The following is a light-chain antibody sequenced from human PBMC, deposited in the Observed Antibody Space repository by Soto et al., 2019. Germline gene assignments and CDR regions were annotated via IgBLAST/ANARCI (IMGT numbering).Light chain of an antibody. J-gene: IGKJ4*01. CDR2: GAS. CDR3: PQYNKWLPLT. CDR1: QSISSN. V-gene: IGKV3-15*01. Sequence: EIVMTQSPATLSVSPGERATLSCRASQSISSNLAWYQQKPGQAPRILIYGASTRATGIPARFSGSGSGTEFTLTITSLQTEHSAIYYCPQYNKWLPLTFGGGTKVEIK.